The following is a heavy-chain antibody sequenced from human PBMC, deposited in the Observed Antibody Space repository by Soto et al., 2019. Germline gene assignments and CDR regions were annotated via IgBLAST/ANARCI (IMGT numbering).Heavy chain of an antibody. V-gene: IGHV1-18*01. CDR3: AREGPFTPNGWFDP. CDR2: ISAYNGNT. Sequence: PGQGLEWMGWISAYNGNTNYAQKLQGRVTMTTDTSTSTAYMELRSLRSDDTAVYYCAREGPFTPNGWFDPWGQGTLVTVSS. J-gene: IGHJ5*02. D-gene: IGHD2-8*01.